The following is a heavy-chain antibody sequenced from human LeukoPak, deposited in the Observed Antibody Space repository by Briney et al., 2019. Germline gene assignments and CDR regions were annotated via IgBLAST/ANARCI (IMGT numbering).Heavy chain of an antibody. J-gene: IGHJ6*03. CDR2: MNPNSGNT. D-gene: IGHD5-24*01. CDR3: ARASDGYNINYYYYYMDV. V-gene: IGHV1-8*03. CDR1: GGTFSSYA. Sequence: ASVKVSCKASGGTFSSYAISWVRQAPGQGLEWMGWMNPNSGNTGYAQKFQGRVTITRNTSISTAYMELSSLRSEDTAVYYCARASDGYNINYYYYYMDVWGKGTTVTVSS.